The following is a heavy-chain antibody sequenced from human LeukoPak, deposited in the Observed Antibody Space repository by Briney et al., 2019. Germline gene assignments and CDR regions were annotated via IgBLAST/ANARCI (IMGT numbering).Heavy chain of an antibody. CDR2: IYHSGST. CDR1: GGSISSGGYS. J-gene: IGHJ4*02. Sequence: ASQTLSLTCAVSGGSISSGGYSWSWIRQPPGKGLEWIGYIYHSGSTYYNPSLKSRVTISVDRSKNQFSLKLSSVTAADTAVYYCARVSLPGPYYGSDNWAPFFGYWGQGTLVTVSS. D-gene: IGHD3-10*01. CDR3: ARVSLPGPYYGSDNWAPFFGY. V-gene: IGHV4-30-2*01.